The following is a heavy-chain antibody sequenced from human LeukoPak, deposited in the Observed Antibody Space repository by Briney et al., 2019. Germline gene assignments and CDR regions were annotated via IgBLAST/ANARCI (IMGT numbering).Heavy chain of an antibody. V-gene: IGHV3-30*03. D-gene: IGHD6-19*01. CDR2: ISDDGGDK. CDR3: AFAQWLDYYYYGMDV. Sequence: GGSLRLSCAASGFTFSSYGMHWVRQAPGKGLEWVAVISDDGGDKNSADSVKGRFTISGDNSKNTLYLQTNSLRAEDMAVYYCAFAQWLDYYYYGMDVWGQGTTVTVSS. CDR1: GFTFSSYG. J-gene: IGHJ6*02.